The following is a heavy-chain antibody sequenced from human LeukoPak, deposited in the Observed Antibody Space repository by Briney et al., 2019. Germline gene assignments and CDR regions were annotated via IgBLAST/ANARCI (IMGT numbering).Heavy chain of an antibody. CDR2: ISYDGSNK. CDR3: ARGGGPAAATLVDY. V-gene: IGHV3-30*09. Sequence: PGGSLRLSCAASGFTFSSYAMHWVRQAPGKGLEWVAVISYDGSNKYYADSVKGRFAISRDNSKNTLYLQMNSLRAEDTAVYYCARGGGPAAATLVDYWGQGTLVTVSS. J-gene: IGHJ4*02. CDR1: GFTFSSYA. D-gene: IGHD2-2*01.